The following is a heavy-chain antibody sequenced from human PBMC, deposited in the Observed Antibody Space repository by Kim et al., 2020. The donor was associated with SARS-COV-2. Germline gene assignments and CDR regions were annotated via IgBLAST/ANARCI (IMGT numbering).Heavy chain of an antibody. Sequence: GGSLRLSCAASGFTFSSYEMNWVRQAPGKGLEWVSYISSSGSTIYYADSVKGRFTISRDNAKNSLYLQMNSLRAEDTAVYYCARELLWFGEKIDYWGQGTLVTVSS. V-gene: IGHV3-48*03. D-gene: IGHD3-10*01. CDR2: ISSSGSTI. J-gene: IGHJ4*02. CDR3: ARELLWFGEKIDY. CDR1: GFTFSSYE.